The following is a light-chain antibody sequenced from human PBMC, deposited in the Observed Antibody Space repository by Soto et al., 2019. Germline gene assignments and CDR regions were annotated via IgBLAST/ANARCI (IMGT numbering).Light chain of an antibody. CDR3: CSYAGSYTYVV. CDR1: SSDVGGYNY. V-gene: IGLV2-11*01. J-gene: IGLJ2*01. CDR2: DVS. Sequence: LTQPRSVSGSPGQSVTISCTGTSSDVGGYNYVSWYQQHPGKAPKLMIYDVSKRPSGVPDRFSGSKSGNTASLTISGLQAEDEADYYCCSYAGSYTYVVFGGGTKVTVL.